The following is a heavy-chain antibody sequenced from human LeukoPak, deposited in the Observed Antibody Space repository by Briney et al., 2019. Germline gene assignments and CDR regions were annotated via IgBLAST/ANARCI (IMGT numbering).Heavy chain of an antibody. CDR3: ARQARIVGAPGALDY. CDR1: GYSFTSYW. CDR2: IYPGDSDT. Sequence: GESLQISCKGSGYSFTSYWIGWVRQMPGKGLEWMGIIYPGDSDTRYSPSFQGQVTISADKSISTAYLQWSSLKASDTAMYYCARQARIVGAPGALDYWGQGTLVTVS. D-gene: IGHD1-26*01. V-gene: IGHV5-51*01. J-gene: IGHJ4*02.